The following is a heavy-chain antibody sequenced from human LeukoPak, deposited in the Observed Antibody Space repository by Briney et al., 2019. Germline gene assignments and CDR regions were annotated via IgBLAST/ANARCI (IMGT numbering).Heavy chain of an antibody. D-gene: IGHD4-17*01. CDR3: ARDNTVTTLLYYYMDV. Sequence: TGGSLRLSCAASGFTFSSYAMHWVRQAPGKGLEWVAVISYDGSNKYYADSVKGRFTISRDNSKNTLYLQMNSLRAEDTAVYYCARDNTVTTLLYYYMDVWGKGTTVTVSS. J-gene: IGHJ6*03. CDR1: GFTFSSYA. CDR2: ISYDGSNK. V-gene: IGHV3-30*04.